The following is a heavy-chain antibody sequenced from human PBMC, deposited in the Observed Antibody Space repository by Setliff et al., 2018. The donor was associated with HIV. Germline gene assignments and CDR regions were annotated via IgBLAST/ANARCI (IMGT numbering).Heavy chain of an antibody. CDR1: GGSISSGNYY. J-gene: IGHJ4*02. Sequence: SETLSLTCTVSGGSISSGNYYWSWIRQPAGKALEWIGYIFHSGDTYYNPSLKSRISMSVDTSKNQFSLELTSLTAADTAVYYCATRPRIAARPFDYWGQGMLVTVSS. CDR3: ATRPRIAARPFDY. V-gene: IGHV4-31*03. D-gene: IGHD6-6*01. CDR2: IFHSGDT.